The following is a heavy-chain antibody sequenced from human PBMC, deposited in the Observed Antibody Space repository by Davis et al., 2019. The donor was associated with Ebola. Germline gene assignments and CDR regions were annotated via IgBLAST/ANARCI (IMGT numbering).Heavy chain of an antibody. J-gene: IGHJ3*01. CDR3: AGGKDSSGWYGDDAFDF. CDR1: GFTFSNAW. CDR2: IKYDGSEK. V-gene: IGHV3-7*01. Sequence: GESLKISCAASGFTFSNAWMSWVRQAPGKGLEWVANIKYDGSEKQYVDSVKGRFTISRDNAKYSLYLQMNSLRAEDTAVYYCAGGKDSSGWYGDDAFDFWGQGTMVTVSS. D-gene: IGHD6-19*01.